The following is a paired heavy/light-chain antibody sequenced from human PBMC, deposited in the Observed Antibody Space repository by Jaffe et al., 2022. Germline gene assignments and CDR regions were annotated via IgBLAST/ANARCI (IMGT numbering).Heavy chain of an antibody. Sequence: QVQLVQSGAEVKKPGSSVKVSCKASGGTFSSYAISWVRQAPGQGLEWMGGIIPIFGTANYAQKFQGRVTITTDESTSTAYMELSSLRSEDTAVYYCARDPHGGYYDSSGYYIIEPAFDIWGQGTMVTVSS. V-gene: IGHV1-69*05. J-gene: IGHJ3*02. CDR1: GGTFSSYA. D-gene: IGHD3-22*01. CDR2: IIPIFGTA. CDR3: ARDPHGGYYDSSGYYIIEPAFDI.
Light chain of an antibody. CDR2: EGS. CDR1: SSDVGSYNL. V-gene: IGLV2-23*01. Sequence: QSALTQPASVSGSPGQSITISCTGTSSDVGSYNLVSWYQQHPGKAPKLMIYEGSKRPSGVSNRFSGSKSGNTASLTISGLQAEDEADYYCCSYAGSSTPHVVFGGGTKLTVL. J-gene: IGLJ2*01. CDR3: CSYAGSSTPHVV.